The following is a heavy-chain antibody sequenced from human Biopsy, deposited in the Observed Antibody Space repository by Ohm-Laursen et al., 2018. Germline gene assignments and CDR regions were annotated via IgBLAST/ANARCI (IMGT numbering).Heavy chain of an antibody. V-gene: IGHV3-15*01. D-gene: IGHD6-13*01. CDR1: GFTFSNAW. J-gene: IGHJ4*02. Sequence: SLRLSCTVSGFTFSNAWMNWVRQAPGKGLEWVGRIKSKTDGGTTDYAAPVKDRFTISRDNSKNTLYLQMNSLKTEDTAVYYCTTDTSSWYNYFDYWGQGTLVTVSS. CDR3: TTDTSSWYNYFDY. CDR2: IKSKTDGGTT.